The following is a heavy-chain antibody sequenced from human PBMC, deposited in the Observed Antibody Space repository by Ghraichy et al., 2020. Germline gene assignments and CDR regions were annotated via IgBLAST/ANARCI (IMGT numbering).Heavy chain of an antibody. CDR1: GFIFSSYW. D-gene: IGHD4-17*01. CDR2: ISQDESEK. J-gene: IGHJ4*02. CDR3: ARENGYYGDYFDY. Sequence: GGSLRLSCAASGFIFSSYWMSWVRQAPGKGLEWVANISQDESEKYYVDSVKGRFTISRDNAKNSVYLQMNSLRAEDTAVYYCARENGYYGDYFDYWGQGTLVTVSS. V-gene: IGHV3-7*03.